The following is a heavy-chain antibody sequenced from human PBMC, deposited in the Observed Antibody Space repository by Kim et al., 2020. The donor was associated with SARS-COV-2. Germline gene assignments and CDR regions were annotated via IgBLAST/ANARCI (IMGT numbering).Heavy chain of an antibody. J-gene: IGHJ6*04. Sequence: GGSLRLSCAASGFTFSSYSMNWVRQAPGKGLEWVSSISSSSSYIYYADSVKGRFTISRDNAKNSLYLQMNSLRAEDTAVYYCASLLFRGFWSGYYPKGVDVWGKGTTVTVSS. D-gene: IGHD3-3*01. CDR3: ASLLFRGFWSGYYPKGVDV. CDR2: ISSSSSYI. V-gene: IGHV3-21*01. CDR1: GFTFSSYS.